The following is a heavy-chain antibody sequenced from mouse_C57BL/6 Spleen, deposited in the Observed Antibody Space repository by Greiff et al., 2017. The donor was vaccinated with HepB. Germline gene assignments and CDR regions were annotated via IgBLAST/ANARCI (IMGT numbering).Heavy chain of an antibody. J-gene: IGHJ4*01. D-gene: IGHD1-1*01. CDR3: TRVLRYAMDY. CDR1: GYTFTDYE. V-gene: IGHV1-15*01. CDR2: IDPETGGT. Sequence: VKLMESGAELVRPGSSVTLSCKASGYTFTDYEMHWVKQTPVHGLELIGAIDPETGGTAYNQKFKGKAILTADKSSSTAYMELRSLTSEDSAVYYCTRVLRYAMDYWGQGTSVTVSS.